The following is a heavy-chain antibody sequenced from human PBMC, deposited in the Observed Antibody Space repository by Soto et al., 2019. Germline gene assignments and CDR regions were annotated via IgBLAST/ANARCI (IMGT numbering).Heavy chain of an antibody. D-gene: IGHD2-15*01. Sequence: QLQLQESGPGLVKPSETLSLTCTVSGGSISSSSYYWGWIRQPPGKGLEWIGSIYYSGSTYYNPSLKSRVSISVDTSKNQFSLKLSSVTAADTAVYYCARHKLVRQLLRSGLTEVKAVWFDPWGQGTLVTVSS. CDR1: GGSISSSSYY. CDR2: IYYSGST. J-gene: IGHJ5*02. V-gene: IGHV4-39*01. CDR3: ARHKLVRQLLRSGLTEVKAVWFDP.